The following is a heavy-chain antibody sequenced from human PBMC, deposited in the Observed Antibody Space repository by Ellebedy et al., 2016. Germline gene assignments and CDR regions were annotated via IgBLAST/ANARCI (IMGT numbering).Heavy chain of an antibody. V-gene: IGHV1-18*01. CDR3: AKTSGWGYGEN. CDR1: GYTFTRYS. Sequence: ASVKVSXXASGYTFTRYSITWVRRAPGQGLEWMGWINTYNADTKYAQKFQGRVSMTTDSSTHTAYMDLRSLRSDDTAMYYCAKTSGWGYGENWGQGTLVTVSS. D-gene: IGHD3-10*01. CDR2: INTYNADT. J-gene: IGHJ4*02.